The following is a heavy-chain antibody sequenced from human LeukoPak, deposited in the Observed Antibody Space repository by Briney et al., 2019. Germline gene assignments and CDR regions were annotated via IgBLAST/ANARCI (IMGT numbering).Heavy chain of an antibody. CDR2: IYYSGSI. CDR1: GGSISSYY. Sequence: SETLSLTCTVSGGSISSYYWSWIRQPPGKGLEWIGYIYYSGSINYNPSLKSRVTISVDTSKNQFSLKLSSVTAADTAVYYCARLNTVTTFDYWGQGTLVTVSS. CDR3: ARLNTVTTFDY. J-gene: IGHJ4*02. V-gene: IGHV4-59*01. D-gene: IGHD4-17*01.